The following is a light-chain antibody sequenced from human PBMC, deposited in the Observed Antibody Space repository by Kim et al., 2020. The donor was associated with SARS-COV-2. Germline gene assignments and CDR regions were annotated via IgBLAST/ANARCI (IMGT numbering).Light chain of an antibody. Sequence: SPGERATLSCRASQRVTSTYLAWDQQRPGQAPRLLISDVSSRATGIPDRFSGSGSGTDFTLTISRLEPEDFVMYYCQQYGDSPKTFGQGTRVEVK. CDR1: QRVTSTY. CDR2: DVS. J-gene: IGKJ1*01. CDR3: QQYGDSPKT. V-gene: IGKV3-20*01.